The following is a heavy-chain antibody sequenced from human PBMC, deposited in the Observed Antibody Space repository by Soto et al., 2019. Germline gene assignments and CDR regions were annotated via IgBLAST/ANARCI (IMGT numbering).Heavy chain of an antibody. V-gene: IGHV4-59*08. J-gene: IGHJ3*02. D-gene: IGHD5-12*01. Sequence: PSETLSLTCPVAGVSISSYYLSWIRQPPGKGLEWIGYIYYSGSTNYNPSLKSRVTISVDTSKNQFSLKLSSVTAADTAVYYCARQLRGYSGYGRNDAFDIWGQGTMVTVSS. CDR1: GVSISSYY. CDR3: ARQLRGYSGYGRNDAFDI. CDR2: IYYSGST.